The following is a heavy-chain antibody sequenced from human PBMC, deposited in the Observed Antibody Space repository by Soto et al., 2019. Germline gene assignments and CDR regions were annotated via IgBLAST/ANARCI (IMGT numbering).Heavy chain of an antibody. CDR3: ARALRKRGERFLDY. CDR1: GGSISSGGYY. J-gene: IGHJ4*02. V-gene: IGHV4-31*03. CDR2: IYYSGST. Sequence: ASETLSLTCTVSGGSISSGGYYWSWIRQHPGKGLEWIGYIYYSGSTYYNPSLKSRVTISVDTSRNQFSLKLSSVTAADTAVYYCARALRKRGERFLDYWGQGTLVTVSS. D-gene: IGHD4-17*01.